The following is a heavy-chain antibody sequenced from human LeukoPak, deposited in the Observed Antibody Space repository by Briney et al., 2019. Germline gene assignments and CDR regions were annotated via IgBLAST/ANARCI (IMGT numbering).Heavy chain of an antibody. CDR1: GFTFSSYG. V-gene: IGHV3-33*01. J-gene: IGHJ4*02. CDR3: ARGIMAAAMWETRGFDY. CDR2: IWYDGSNK. D-gene: IGHD2-2*01. Sequence: GESLRLSCAASGFTFSSYGMHWVRQAPGKGLEWVAVIWYDGSNKYYADSVKGRFTISRDNSKNTLYLQMNSLRAEDTAVYYCARGIMAAAMWETRGFDYWGQGTLVTVSS.